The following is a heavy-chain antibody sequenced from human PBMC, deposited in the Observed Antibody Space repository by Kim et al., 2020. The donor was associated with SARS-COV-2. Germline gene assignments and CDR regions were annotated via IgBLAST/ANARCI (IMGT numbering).Heavy chain of an antibody. V-gene: IGHV4-61*01. CDR1: GDSVNSGSYY. Sequence: SETLSLTCTVSGDSVNSGSYYWSWIRQPPGKGLEWIGYIYYSGSTNYNPSLKSRVTISVDTSKNQFSLKLSSVTAADTAVYYCARARDYGDYHGGVLMDWGQGTMVTVSS. CDR3: ARARDYGDYHGGVLMD. D-gene: IGHD4-17*01. CDR2: IYYSGST. J-gene: IGHJ3*01.